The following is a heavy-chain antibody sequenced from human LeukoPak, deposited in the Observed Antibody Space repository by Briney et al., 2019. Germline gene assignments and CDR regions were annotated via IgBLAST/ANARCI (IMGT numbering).Heavy chain of an antibody. V-gene: IGHV4-59*01. CDR2: IYYSGST. CDR3: ARGSPMVRGPIYFDY. D-gene: IGHD3-10*01. Sequence: SETLSLTCTVSGGSISSYYWSWIRQPPGKGLECIGYIYYSGSTNYNPSLKSQVTISVDTSKNQFSLKLSSVTAADTAVYYCARGSPMVRGPIYFDYWGQGTLVTVSS. CDR1: GGSISSYY. J-gene: IGHJ4*02.